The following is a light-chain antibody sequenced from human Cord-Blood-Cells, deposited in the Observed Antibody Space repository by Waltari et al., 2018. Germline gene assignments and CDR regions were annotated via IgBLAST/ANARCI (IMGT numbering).Light chain of an antibody. J-gene: IGLJ2*01. CDR1: SSDVGGYNY. CDR3: SSYTSSSTLEV. CDR2: DVS. Sequence: QSALTQPASVSGSPGQSITISCTGTSSDVGGYNYVSWYQQQPGKAPKRMIYDVSNRPSGVSNRFSGSKSGNTASLTISGLQAEDEADYYCSSYTSSSTLEVFGGGTKLTVL. V-gene: IGLV2-14*01.